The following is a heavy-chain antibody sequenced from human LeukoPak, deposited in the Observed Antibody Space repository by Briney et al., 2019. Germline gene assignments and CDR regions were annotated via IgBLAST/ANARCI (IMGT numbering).Heavy chain of an antibody. J-gene: IGHJ4*02. Sequence: PSETRSLTCAVYGGSFSSYYWSWIRQPPGKGLEWIAEINHSGRTNYNPSLKSRVAILVDSSKNQFSLNLNSVTAADTAVYYCARGGVTPIRVDYWGQGTLVTVSS. V-gene: IGHV4-34*01. CDR3: ARGGVTPIRVDY. CDR1: GGSFSSYY. D-gene: IGHD2-21*02. CDR2: INHSGRT.